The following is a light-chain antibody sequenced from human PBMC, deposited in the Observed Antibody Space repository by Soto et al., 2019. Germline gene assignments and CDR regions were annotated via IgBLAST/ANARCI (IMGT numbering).Light chain of an antibody. V-gene: IGLV2-14*01. CDR2: EAT. Sequence: QSALAQPPSVSGSRGQSITVSCTGTSSDIGASNFVSWYQHLPGRAPKVIIFEATNRPSGVSDRFSGSKAGITASLTISGLQAADEAESFCVSYTTDDTFVFGTGTQGTVL. CDR3: VSYTTDDTFV. J-gene: IGLJ1*01. CDR1: SSDIGASNF.